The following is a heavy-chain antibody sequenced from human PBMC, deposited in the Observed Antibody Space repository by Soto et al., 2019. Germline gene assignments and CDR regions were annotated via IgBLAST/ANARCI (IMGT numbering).Heavy chain of an antibody. Sequence: QITLKESGPTLVKPTQTLTLTCTFSGFSLSTSGVGVGWIRQPPGKALEWLALIYWDDDKRYSSSLNCRLTITNDNSKNQVVLTMTHLDPVDTASFFCVRSRPPSLLDYWGQGTLVTVSS. J-gene: IGHJ4*02. CDR3: VRSRPPSLLDY. CDR2: IYWDDDK. V-gene: IGHV2-5*02. CDR1: GFSLSTSGVG.